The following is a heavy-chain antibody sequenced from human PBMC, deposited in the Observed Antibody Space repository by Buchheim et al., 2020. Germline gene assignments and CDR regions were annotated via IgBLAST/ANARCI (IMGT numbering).Heavy chain of an antibody. V-gene: IGHV3-30-3*01. J-gene: IGHJ4*02. Sequence: QVQLVESGGGVVQPGRSLRLSCAASGFTFSSYAMHWVRQAPGKGLEWVAVISYDGSNKYYADSVKGRFTISRDNSKNTLYLQMNSLRAEDTAVYYCARVPGSLYYFDYWGQGTL. CDR2: ISYDGSNK. D-gene: IGHD1-1*01. CDR3: ARVPGSLYYFDY. CDR1: GFTFSSYA.